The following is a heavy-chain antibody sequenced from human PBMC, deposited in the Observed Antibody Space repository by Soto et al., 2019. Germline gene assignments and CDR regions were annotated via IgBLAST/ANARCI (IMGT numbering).Heavy chain of an antibody. D-gene: IGHD2-2*01. J-gene: IGHJ6*02. CDR2: IIPILGIA. Sequence: QDPRKRVEGMGRIIPILGIANYAQKFQGRVTITADKSTSTAYMERSSLRSEDTAVYYCARIYCSSTSCYLGYYYGMDVWGQGTTVTVSS. CDR3: ARIYCSSTSCYLGYYYGMDV. V-gene: IGHV1-69*02.